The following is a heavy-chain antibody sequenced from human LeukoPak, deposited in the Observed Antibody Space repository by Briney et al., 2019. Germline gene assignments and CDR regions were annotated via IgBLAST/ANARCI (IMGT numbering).Heavy chain of an antibody. J-gene: IGHJ4*02. V-gene: IGHV3-20*01. Sequence: GGSLRLSCVASGFTFDDYGIGWVHQAPGKGLEWVSGINWNGGSTDYADSVKGRFTISRDNAKNSVYLQMSSLRVEDTALYHCVLTSGSGSYRGYFNYWGQGTLVTVSS. D-gene: IGHD3-10*01. CDR2: INWNGGST. CDR3: VLTSGSGSYRGYFNY. CDR1: GFTFDDYG.